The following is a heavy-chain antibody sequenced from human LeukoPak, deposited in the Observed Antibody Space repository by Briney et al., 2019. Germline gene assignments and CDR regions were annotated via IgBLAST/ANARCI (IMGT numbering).Heavy chain of an antibody. Sequence: ASVKVSCKASGYTFTSYGISWVRQAPGQGLEWMGWISAYNGNTNYAQRLQGRVTMTTDTSTSTAYMELRSLRSDDTAVYYCARDEVVVVPAATRPFDYWGQGTLVTVSS. CDR3: ARDEVVVVPAATRPFDY. V-gene: IGHV1-18*01. CDR1: GYTFTSYG. J-gene: IGHJ4*02. CDR2: ISAYNGNT. D-gene: IGHD2-2*01.